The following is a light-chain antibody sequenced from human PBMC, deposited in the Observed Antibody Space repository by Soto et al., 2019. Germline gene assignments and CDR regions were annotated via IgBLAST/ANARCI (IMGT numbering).Light chain of an antibody. CDR3: LQDYTYPWT. CDR2: AAS. Sequence: IQMTQSPSSLSASVRDRVTITCRASQDIGNDLGWYQQKPGKAPNLLIYAASSLRSGVPSRFSGSGSGTHFTLTISSLQPEDSATYFCLQDYTYPWTFGQGTKVEIK. CDR1: QDIGND. V-gene: IGKV1-6*02. J-gene: IGKJ1*01.